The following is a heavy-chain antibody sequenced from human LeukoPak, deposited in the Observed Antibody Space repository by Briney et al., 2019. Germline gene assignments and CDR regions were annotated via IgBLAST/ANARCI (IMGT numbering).Heavy chain of an antibody. CDR3: ARPWGDVSIATWFNP. D-gene: IGHD3-16*01. J-gene: IGHJ5*02. CDR2: ITGSGGTT. CDR1: GFTFSSFG. V-gene: IGHV3-23*01. Sequence: GGSLRLSCAASGFTFSSFGMNWVRQGPGKGLEWVSSITGSGGTTHYADSVKGRFTISRDNSKNTQYLQMNSLRADDTAVNYCARPWGDVSIATWFNPWGQGTLVTVSS.